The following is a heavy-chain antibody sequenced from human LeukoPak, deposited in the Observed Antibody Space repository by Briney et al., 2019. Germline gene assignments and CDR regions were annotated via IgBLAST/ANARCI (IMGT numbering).Heavy chain of an antibody. CDR3: ARERLSDYYGSGGYSLGLDV. CDR1: GGSISSTIYY. Sequence: PSETLSLTCTVSGGSISSTIYYWGWIRQPPGKGLEWIGTIYYSGSTYYNPSLNSRVTISVDTSNDQFSLKLRSVTAADTAVYYCARERLSDYYGSGGYSLGLDVWGKGTTVTVSS. CDR2: IYYSGST. D-gene: IGHD3-22*01. J-gene: IGHJ6*04. V-gene: IGHV4-39*07.